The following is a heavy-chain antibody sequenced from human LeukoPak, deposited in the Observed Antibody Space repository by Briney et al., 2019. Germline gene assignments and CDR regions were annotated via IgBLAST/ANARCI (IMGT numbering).Heavy chain of an antibody. V-gene: IGHV1-2*04. D-gene: IGHD4-17*01. CDR1: GYTFTSYG. J-gene: IGHJ4*02. Sequence: ASVKVSCKASGYTFTSYGISWVRQAPGQGLEWMGWINPNSGGTNYTQKFQGWVTMTRDTSISTVYMELSRLRSDDTAVYYCARDIVSSFLKGATVTHVFDYWGQGTLVTVSS. CDR3: ARDIVSSFLKGATVTHVFDY. CDR2: INPNSGGT.